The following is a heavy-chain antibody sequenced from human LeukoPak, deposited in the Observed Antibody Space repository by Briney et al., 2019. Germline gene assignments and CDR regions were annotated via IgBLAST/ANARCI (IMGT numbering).Heavy chain of an antibody. D-gene: IGHD6-13*01. J-gene: IGHJ4*02. CDR2: ISSSSSTI. CDR1: GFTFSSYS. CDR3: ARIGSSWYGGYFDY. V-gene: IGHV3-48*04. Sequence: GGSLRLSCAASGFTFSSYSMNWVRQAPGKGLEWDSYISSSSSTIYYADSVKGRFTISRDNAKNSLYLQMNSLRAEDTAVYYCARIGSSWYGGYFDYWGQGTLVTVSS.